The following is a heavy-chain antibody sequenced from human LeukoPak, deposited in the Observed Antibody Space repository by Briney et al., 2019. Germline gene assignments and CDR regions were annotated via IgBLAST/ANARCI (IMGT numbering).Heavy chain of an antibody. D-gene: IGHD3-3*01. CDR3: ARGPSQGEWLLRRGYYGMDV. CDR2: INPSGGST. V-gene: IGHV1-46*01. CDR1: GYTFTSYY. Sequence: ASVKVSCKASGYTFTSYYMHWVRQAPGQGLEWMGIINPSGGSTSYAQKFQGRVTMTRDTSTSTVYMELSSLRSEDTAVYYCARGPSQGEWLLRRGYYGMDVWGQGTTVTVSS. J-gene: IGHJ6*02.